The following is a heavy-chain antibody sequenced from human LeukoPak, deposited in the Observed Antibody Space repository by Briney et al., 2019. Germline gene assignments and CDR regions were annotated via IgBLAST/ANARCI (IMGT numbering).Heavy chain of an antibody. J-gene: IGHJ6*02. V-gene: IGHV1-18*01. Sequence: ASVKVSRKASGYTFTNYGISWVRQAPGQGLEWMGWISTYTGKTNCTQKVQDRVTMTRDTSTSTAYMELRSLRSDDTAVYYCARFYYYGSGNDRYFYGMDVWGQGTTVTVSS. CDR2: ISTYTGKT. CDR1: GYTFTNYG. D-gene: IGHD3-10*01. CDR3: ARFYYYGSGNDRYFYGMDV.